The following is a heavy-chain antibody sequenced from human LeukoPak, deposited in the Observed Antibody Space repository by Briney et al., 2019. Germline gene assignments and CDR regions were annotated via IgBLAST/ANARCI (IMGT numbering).Heavy chain of an antibody. Sequence: GGSLRLSCAASGFTFDNYAMGWVRQAPGKGLECVSVISDSGGGTYYADSVKGRFTISRDNSKNTLYLQMNSLRAEDTAIYYCAKGMVRGSYSIFDYWGQGTLVTVSS. CDR2: ISDSGGGT. D-gene: IGHD1-26*01. J-gene: IGHJ4*02. CDR3: AKGMVRGSYSIFDY. CDR1: GFTFDNYA. V-gene: IGHV3-23*01.